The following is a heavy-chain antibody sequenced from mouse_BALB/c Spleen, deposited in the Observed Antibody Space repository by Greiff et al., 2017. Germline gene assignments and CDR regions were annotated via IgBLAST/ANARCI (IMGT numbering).Heavy chain of an antibody. CDR1: GYTFSSYW. J-gene: IGHJ3*01. Sequence: QVQLQQSGAELMKPGASVKISCKATGYTFSSYWIEWVKQRPGHGLEWIGEILPGSGSTNYNEKFKGKATFTADTSSNTAYMQLSSLTSEDSAVYYCARIHYYYGSTWFAYWGQGTQVTVSA. CDR3: ARIHYYYGSTWFAY. CDR2: ILPGSGST. D-gene: IGHD1-1*01. V-gene: IGHV1-9*01.